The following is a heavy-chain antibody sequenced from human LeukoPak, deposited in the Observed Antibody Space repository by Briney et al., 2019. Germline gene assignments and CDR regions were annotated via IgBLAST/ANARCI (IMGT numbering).Heavy chain of an antibody. CDR1: GYTFTGYY. J-gene: IGHJ6*03. Sequence: ASVTVSCTASGYTFTGYYMHWVRQAPGQGLEWMGWINPNSGGTNYAQKFQGRVTMTRDTSISTAYMELSRLRSDDTAVYYCATGKNCSGGSCNPRPYYYYYMDVWGKGTTVTISS. D-gene: IGHD2-15*01. V-gene: IGHV1-2*02. CDR3: ATGKNCSGGSCNPRPYYYYYMDV. CDR2: INPNSGGT.